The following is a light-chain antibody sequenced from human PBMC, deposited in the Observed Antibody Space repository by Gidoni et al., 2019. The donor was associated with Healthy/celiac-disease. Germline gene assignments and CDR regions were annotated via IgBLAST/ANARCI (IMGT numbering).Light chain of an antibody. CDR3: QQSYSTPLVT. V-gene: IGKV1-39*01. CDR1: QSISSY. Sequence: DIQMTQSPSSLSASVGDRVTITSRASQSISSYLNWYQQKPGKAPKLLIYAASSLQSGVPSRFSGSGSGTDFTLTISSLQPEDFATYYCQQSYSTPLVTFGQGTKVEIK. CDR2: AAS. J-gene: IGKJ1*01.